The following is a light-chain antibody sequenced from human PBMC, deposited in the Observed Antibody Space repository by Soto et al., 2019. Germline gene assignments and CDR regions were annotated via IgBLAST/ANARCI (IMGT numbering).Light chain of an antibody. CDR3: QQANSFPLT. J-gene: IGKJ4*01. Sequence: DIQVTQSPSSVSASVGDRVTITCRASQDINNWLAWYQQKPGKAPKLLIYTTSHLQSGVPSRFSGSGSGTDFTLTINSLQPEDFATYYCQQANSFPLTFGGGTKVEIK. CDR1: QDINNW. CDR2: TTS. V-gene: IGKV1D-12*01.